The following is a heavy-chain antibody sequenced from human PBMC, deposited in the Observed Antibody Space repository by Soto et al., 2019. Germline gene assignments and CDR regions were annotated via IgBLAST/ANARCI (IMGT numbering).Heavy chain of an antibody. CDR3: AKDQSTGWYYFDY. CDR1: GFTFSSYG. V-gene: IGHV3-30*18. D-gene: IGHD6-19*01. Sequence: GGSLRLSCAASGFTFSSYGMHWVRQAPGKGLEWVAVISNDGSNKYYGDSVKGRFTISRDNSRNTLYLQMNSLRAEDTAVYHCAKDQSTGWYYFDYWGQGTLVTV. J-gene: IGHJ4*02. CDR2: ISNDGSNK.